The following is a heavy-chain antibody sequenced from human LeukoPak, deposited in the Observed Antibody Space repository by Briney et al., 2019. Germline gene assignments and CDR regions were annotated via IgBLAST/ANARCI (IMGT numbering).Heavy chain of an antibody. Sequence: PSETLSLTCAVYGGSFSGYYWSWIRQPPGKGLEWIGEINHSRSTNYNPSLKSRVTISVDTSKNQFSLKLSSVTAADTAVYYCARGAVVVPAPNWFDPWGQGTLVTVSS. CDR1: GGSFSGYY. CDR3: ARGAVVVPAPNWFDP. CDR2: INHSRST. J-gene: IGHJ5*02. V-gene: IGHV4-34*01. D-gene: IGHD2-2*01.